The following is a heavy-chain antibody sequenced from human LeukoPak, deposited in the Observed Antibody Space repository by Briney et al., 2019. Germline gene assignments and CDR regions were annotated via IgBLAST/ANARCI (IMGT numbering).Heavy chain of an antibody. CDR2: MNPNSGNT. CDR3: ARGAFGELLYADDY. CDR1: GYTFTSYD. D-gene: IGHD3-10*01. Sequence: GASVKVSCKASGYTFTSYDINWVRQATGQGLEWMGWMNPNSGNTGHAQKFQGRVTMTRNTSISTAYMELSSLRSEDTAVYYCARGAFGELLYADDYWGQGTLVTVSS. J-gene: IGHJ4*02. V-gene: IGHV1-8*01.